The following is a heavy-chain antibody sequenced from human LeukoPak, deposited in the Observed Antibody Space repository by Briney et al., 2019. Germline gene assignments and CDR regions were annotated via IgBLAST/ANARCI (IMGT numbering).Heavy chain of an antibody. J-gene: IGHJ4*02. Sequence: PSETLSLTCTVSGGSMSNYYWSWIRQPGDRRLGWIGRINTSGSTNYNPSLESRVFMSVDTSKSQFSLKLNSVTAADTAVYFCARSRGTALITRFDYWGQGTLVTVSS. CDR2: INTSGST. CDR3: ARSRGTALITRFDY. V-gene: IGHV4-4*07. D-gene: IGHD5-18*01. CDR1: GGSMSNYY.